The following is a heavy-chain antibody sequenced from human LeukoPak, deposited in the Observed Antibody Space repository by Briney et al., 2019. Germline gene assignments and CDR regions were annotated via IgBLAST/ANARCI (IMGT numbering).Heavy chain of an antibody. J-gene: IGHJ6*02. CDR3: AAVSTKTYYYGLDV. D-gene: IGHD4-17*01. V-gene: IGHV3-53*01. Sequence: GGSLRLSCAASGFTVTNNYMCWVRQAPGKGLEWVSVIFSNDDTYHADSVKGRFAISRDTSKNTLYLQMNSLRAEDTAVYYCAAVSTKTYYYGLDVWGQGTTVTVSS. CDR1: GFTVTNNY. CDR2: IFSNDDT.